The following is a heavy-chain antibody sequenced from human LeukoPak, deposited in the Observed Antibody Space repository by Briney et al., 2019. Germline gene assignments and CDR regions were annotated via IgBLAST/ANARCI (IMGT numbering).Heavy chain of an antibody. Sequence: PGGSLRLSCAASGFTFSSYEMNWVRQAPGKGLEWVSYISSSGSTIYYADSLKGRFTFSRDNAKNSLYLQINSLRAEDTAVYYCARASYFMGGVFDYWGQGTLVTVSS. CDR1: GFTFSSYE. J-gene: IGHJ4*02. V-gene: IGHV3-48*03. D-gene: IGHD3-16*01. CDR2: ISSSGSTI. CDR3: ARASYFMGGVFDY.